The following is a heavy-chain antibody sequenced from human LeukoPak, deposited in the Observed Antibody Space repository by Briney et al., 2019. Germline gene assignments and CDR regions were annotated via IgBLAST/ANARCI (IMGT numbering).Heavy chain of an antibody. D-gene: IGHD4-17*01. V-gene: IGHV6-1*01. Sequence: SQTLSLTCAISGDSVSSNSAAWTWIRQSPSRGLEWLGRTYYRSKWSDDYAVSVTSRITINPDTSKNQFSLHLNSMTPEDTAIYYCARGRVTTIANYYYYSIDVWGEGTPVTVSS. CDR1: GDSVSSNSAA. CDR2: TYYRSKWSD. CDR3: ARGRVTTIANYYYYSIDV. J-gene: IGHJ6*03.